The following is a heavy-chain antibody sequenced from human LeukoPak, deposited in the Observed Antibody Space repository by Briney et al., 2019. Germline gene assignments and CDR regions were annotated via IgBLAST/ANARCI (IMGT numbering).Heavy chain of an antibody. Sequence: LTGGSLRLSCAASGFNVRSTYMTWVRQAPGKGLEWVSYISSSGSTIYYADSVKGRFTISRDNAKNSLYLQMNSLRAEDTAVYYCAELGITMIGGVWGKGTTVTISS. CDR2: ISSSGSTI. J-gene: IGHJ6*04. V-gene: IGHV3-48*03. CDR3: AELGITMIGGV. D-gene: IGHD3-10*02. CDR1: GFNVRSTY.